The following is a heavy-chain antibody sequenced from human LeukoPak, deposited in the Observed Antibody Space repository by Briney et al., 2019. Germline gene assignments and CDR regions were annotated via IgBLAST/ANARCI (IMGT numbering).Heavy chain of an antibody. CDR1: GFTFSNYW. Sequence: PTGGSLRLSCAASGFTFSNYWMHWVRQAPGKGLVWVSRINTDGTSTSYADSVKGRFTISRDNAKNTLYLQMNSLRAEDTAVYYCAKDTIFAVDPFDYWGQGTLVSVSS. V-gene: IGHV3-74*01. D-gene: IGHD3-3*01. J-gene: IGHJ4*02. CDR2: INTDGTST. CDR3: AKDTIFAVDPFDY.